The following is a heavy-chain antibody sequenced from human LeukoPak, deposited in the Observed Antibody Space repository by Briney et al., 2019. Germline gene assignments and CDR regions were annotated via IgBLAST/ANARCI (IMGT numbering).Heavy chain of an antibody. CDR3: AKDIVGGGDDY. CDR1: GITFSNSW. Sequence: GGSLRLSCTTSGITFSNSWMSWVRQAPGKGLEWVANIQEDGKKENYVDSVRGRFTISRDNAKNSIYLQMNSLRVEDTAVYYCAKDIVGGGDDYWGQGTLVIVSS. J-gene: IGHJ4*02. CDR2: IQEDGKKE. D-gene: IGHD2-21*02. V-gene: IGHV3-7*01.